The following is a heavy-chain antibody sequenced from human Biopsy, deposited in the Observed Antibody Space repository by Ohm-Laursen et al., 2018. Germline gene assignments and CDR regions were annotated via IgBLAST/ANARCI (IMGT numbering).Heavy chain of an antibody. CDR1: GGSITADF. D-gene: IGHD3/OR15-3a*01. CDR3: VRLNRRGNIIFFDY. V-gene: IGHV4-59*08. Sequence: SDTLSLTYTVSGGSITADFWTWIRQTPGERLEWIGYRFHSGSPMYNPSLKSRVTISVDTSKSQFSLTLPSVTAADTAVYYCVRLNRRGNIIFFDYWGRGTLVTVSS. CDR2: RFHSGSP. J-gene: IGHJ4*02.